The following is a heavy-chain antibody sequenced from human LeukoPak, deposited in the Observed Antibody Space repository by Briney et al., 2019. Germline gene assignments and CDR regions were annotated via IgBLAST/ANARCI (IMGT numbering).Heavy chain of an antibody. CDR2: ISYDGSKK. V-gene: IGHV3-30*18. CDR3: AKVGGRYCSSTSCWPFDY. J-gene: IGHJ4*02. Sequence: GGSLRLSCATSGFTFDKYFIHWVRQAPGKGLEWVAVISYDGSKKYYADSVKGRFTISRDNSKNTLYLQMNSLRAEDTAVYYCAKVGGRYCSSTSCWPFDYWGQGTLVTVSS. D-gene: IGHD2-2*01. CDR1: GFTFDKYF.